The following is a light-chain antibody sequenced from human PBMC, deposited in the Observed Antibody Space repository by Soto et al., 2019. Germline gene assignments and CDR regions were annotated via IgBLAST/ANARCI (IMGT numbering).Light chain of an antibody. CDR1: QSVSSSY. CDR3: QQYGSSPMYT. V-gene: IGKV3-20*01. CDR2: GAS. Sequence: EIVLTQSPGTLSLSPGERATLSCRASQSVSSSYLAWYQQKPGQAPRLLIYGASSRATGIPDRFSGSGSGTDFNLTISRLEPEDFAVYYCQQYGSSPMYTFVQGTKLEIK. J-gene: IGKJ2*01.